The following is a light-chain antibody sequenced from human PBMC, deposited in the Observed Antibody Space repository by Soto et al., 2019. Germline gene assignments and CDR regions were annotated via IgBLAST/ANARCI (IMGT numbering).Light chain of an antibody. CDR1: SSNIGSNY. J-gene: IGLJ1*01. V-gene: IGLV1-47*01. CDR2: RNN. CDR3: AAWDDSLSAPV. Sequence: QSVLTQPPSASGTPGQRVTISCSGSSSNIGSNYVYWYQQLPGTAPKLLIYRNNQRPSGVPDRFSGSKSGTSASLAISGLRSEDEADSYCAAWDDSLSAPVFGTGTKVTV.